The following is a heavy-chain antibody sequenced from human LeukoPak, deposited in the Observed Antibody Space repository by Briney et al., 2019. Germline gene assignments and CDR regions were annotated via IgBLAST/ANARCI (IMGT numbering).Heavy chain of an antibody. CDR3: ARGTGYAVFDY. Sequence: GGSLRLSCAASGFTFSNYWMHWVRHAPGKGLVWVSRISSDESSTTYADSVKGRFTISRDNAKNTLYLQMNSLRAEDTAVYYCARGTGYAVFDYWGQGTLVTVSS. J-gene: IGHJ4*02. D-gene: IGHD5-12*01. CDR1: GFTFSNYW. V-gene: IGHV3-74*01. CDR2: ISSDESST.